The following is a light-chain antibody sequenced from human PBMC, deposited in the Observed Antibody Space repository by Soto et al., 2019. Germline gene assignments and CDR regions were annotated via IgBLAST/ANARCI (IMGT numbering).Light chain of an antibody. CDR1: QDIGSW. CDR2: AAA. V-gene: IGKV1-12*01. J-gene: IGKJ3*01. CDR3: QQANSFPLT. Sequence: DIQMTQSPSSLSASVGDRVTITCRASQDIGSWLAWYQQKPGKAPKILIYAAASLQTGVPSRFSATFSGTDFTLTINSLQPEDVGTYFCQQANSFPLTFGPGTKVDIK.